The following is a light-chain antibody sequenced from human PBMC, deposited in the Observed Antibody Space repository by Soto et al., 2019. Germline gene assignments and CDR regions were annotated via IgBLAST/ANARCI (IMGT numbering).Light chain of an antibody. CDR3: QQYNSWPPVYT. Sequence: EIVMTQSPVTLSVSPGERVTLSCRASQSVSSNLAWYQQKPGQPPRLLIYGASARTSGIPARFSGSGSGKEFTLTINSLQSEDLAVYYCQQYNSWPPVYTFGQGTKLEIK. CDR1: QSVSSN. V-gene: IGKV3-15*01. J-gene: IGKJ2*01. CDR2: GAS.